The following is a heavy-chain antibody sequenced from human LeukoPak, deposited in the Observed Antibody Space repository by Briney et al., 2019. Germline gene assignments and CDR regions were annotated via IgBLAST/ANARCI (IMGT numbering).Heavy chain of an antibody. CDR3: ARVNYYDSSGYYGPPVAFDI. CDR1: GFTFSDYS. V-gene: IGHV3-11*01. D-gene: IGHD3-22*01. Sequence: PGGSLRLSCAASGFTFSDYSMSWIRQAPGKGLEWVSYISSSGSTIYYADSVKGRFTISRDNAKNSLYLQMNSLRAEDTAVYYCARVNYYDSSGYYGPPVAFDIWGQGTMVTVSS. J-gene: IGHJ3*02. CDR2: ISSSGSTI.